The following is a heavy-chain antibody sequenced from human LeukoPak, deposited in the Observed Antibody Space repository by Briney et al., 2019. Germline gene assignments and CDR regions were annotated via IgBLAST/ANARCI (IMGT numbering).Heavy chain of an antibody. CDR1: GFTFSSYA. V-gene: IGHV3-23*01. J-gene: IGHJ5*02. CDR2: ISSSGGST. D-gene: IGHD2/OR15-2a*01. CDR3: ARDRTTSNWFDP. Sequence: PGGSLRLSCAASGFTFSSYAMSWVRQAPGKGLEWVSAISSSGGSTYYADSVKGRFTISRDNSKNTLYLQMNSLRAEDTAVYFCARDRTTSNWFDPWGQGTLVTVSS.